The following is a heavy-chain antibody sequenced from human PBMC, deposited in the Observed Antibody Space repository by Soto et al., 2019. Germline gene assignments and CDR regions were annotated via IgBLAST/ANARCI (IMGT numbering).Heavy chain of an antibody. CDR1: GGTFSNHA. J-gene: IGHJ3*02. CDR3: AREVAADGTFREDVFDI. D-gene: IGHD6-13*01. V-gene: IGHV1-69*13. CDR2: IIPIFSTT. Sequence: GASVKVSCKAPGGTFSNHAINWVRQAPGQGLKWMGRIIPIFSTTNYAQKFQGRVTMTADESTITAYLELSSLKQDDTAVYYCAREVAADGTFREDVFDIWGQGTLVTVSS.